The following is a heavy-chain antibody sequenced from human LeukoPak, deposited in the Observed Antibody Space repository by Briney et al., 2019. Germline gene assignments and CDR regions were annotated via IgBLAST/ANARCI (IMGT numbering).Heavy chain of an antibody. CDR3: ARFQSMDV. CDR1: GYSFTNYW. J-gene: IGHJ6*02. CDR2: IYPGDSDT. Sequence: GESLKISCKRSGYSFTNYWIGWVRQMPGKGLEWMGLIYPGDSDTRYSPSFQGQVTISVDKSISTAYLQWSDLKASDTAMYYCARFQSMDVWGQGTTVIVSS. V-gene: IGHV5-51*01.